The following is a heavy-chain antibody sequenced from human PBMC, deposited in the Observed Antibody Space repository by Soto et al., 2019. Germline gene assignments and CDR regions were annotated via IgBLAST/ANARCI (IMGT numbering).Heavy chain of an antibody. J-gene: IGHJ1*01. CDR2: ISAYNGNT. Sequence: ASVKVSCKASGYTFTSYGITWVRQAPGQGLEWMGWISAYNGNTNYAQKLQGRVTMTTDTSTSTAYMELRSLRSDDTAVYYCARIHLAVGGSYLQHWGQGTLVTVSS. CDR3: ARIHLAVGGSYLQH. CDR1: GYTFTSYG. V-gene: IGHV1-18*01. D-gene: IGHD6-19*01.